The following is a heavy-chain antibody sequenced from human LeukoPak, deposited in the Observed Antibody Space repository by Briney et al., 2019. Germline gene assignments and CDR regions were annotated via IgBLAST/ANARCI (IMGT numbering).Heavy chain of an antibody. V-gene: IGHV1-24*01. D-gene: IGHD6-13*01. Sequence: ASVTVSCKVSGYTLTELSMHWVRQAPGKGLEWMGGFDPEDGETIYAQKFQGRVTMTEDTSTDTAYMELSSLRSEDTAVYYCATPKQTEGIAAVRYDYWGQGTLVTVSS. J-gene: IGHJ4*02. CDR3: ATPKQTEGIAAVRYDY. CDR2: FDPEDGET. CDR1: GYTLTELS.